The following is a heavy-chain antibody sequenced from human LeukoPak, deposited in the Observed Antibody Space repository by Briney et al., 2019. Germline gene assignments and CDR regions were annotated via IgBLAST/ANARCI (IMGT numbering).Heavy chain of an antibody. Sequence: ASVKVSCKASGYTFINFAINWGRQAPGQRPEWLGWINAGNGNTKYSQKFQGRVTITRDTSASTAYMELSNLTSEDTAVYYCARGPRAAADDYWGQGTLVTVS. CDR1: GYTFINFA. CDR2: INAGNGNT. D-gene: IGHD6-13*01. CDR3: ARGPRAAADDY. J-gene: IGHJ4*02. V-gene: IGHV1-3*01.